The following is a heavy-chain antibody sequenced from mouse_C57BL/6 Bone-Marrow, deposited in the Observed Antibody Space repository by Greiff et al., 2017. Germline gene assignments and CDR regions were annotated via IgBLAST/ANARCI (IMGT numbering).Heavy chain of an antibody. Sequence: VQLQQSGAELVKPGASVKMSCKASGYTFTTYPIEWMKQNHGKSLEWIGNFHPYNDDTKYNEKFKGKATLTVDKSSSTVYLELSRLTSDDSAVYYCAIYDYDEGYFDYWGQGTTLTVSS. CDR2: FHPYNDDT. CDR1: GYTFTTYP. J-gene: IGHJ2*01. CDR3: AIYDYDEGYFDY. D-gene: IGHD2-4*01. V-gene: IGHV1-47*01.